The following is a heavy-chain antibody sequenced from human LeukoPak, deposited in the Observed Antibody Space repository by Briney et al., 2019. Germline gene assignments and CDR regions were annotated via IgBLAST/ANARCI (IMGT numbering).Heavy chain of an antibody. V-gene: IGHV3-30*04. CDR2: ISYDGSNK. CDR1: GFTFSSYA. J-gene: IGHJ4*02. CDR3: ARAQGFRFDY. D-gene: IGHD3-3*01. Sequence: GGSLRLSCAASGFTFSSYAMHWVRQAPGKGLEWVAVISYDGSNKYYADSVKGRFTISRDNSKNTLYLQMNSLGAEDTAVYYCARAQGFRFDYWGQGTLVTVSS.